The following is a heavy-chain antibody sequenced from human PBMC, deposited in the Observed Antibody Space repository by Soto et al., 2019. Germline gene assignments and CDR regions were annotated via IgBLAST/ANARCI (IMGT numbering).Heavy chain of an antibody. CDR3: AKTLGYCTSSSCSREFYYYYGMDV. Sequence: EVQLLESGGGLVQPGGSLRLSCAASGFTFSSYAMSWVRQAPGKGLEWVSAISGSGGSTYYADSVKGRFTISRDNSKNTLYLQMNSLRAEDTAVYYCAKTLGYCTSSSCSREFYYYYGMDVWGQGTTVTVSS. V-gene: IGHV3-23*01. CDR2: ISGSGGST. D-gene: IGHD2-2*01. CDR1: GFTFSSYA. J-gene: IGHJ6*02.